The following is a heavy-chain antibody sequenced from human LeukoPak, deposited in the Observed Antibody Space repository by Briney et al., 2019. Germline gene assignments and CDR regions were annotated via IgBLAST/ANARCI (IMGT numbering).Heavy chain of an antibody. Sequence: GGSLRLSCAASGFTFSSFWMSWVRQVPGKGLEWVANIKDDGSEDHHVDSVRGRFTISRDNAKNSLYLQMNSLRAEDTAVYYCATNGHSHANWGQGTLVTVSS. V-gene: IGHV3-7*01. J-gene: IGHJ4*02. CDR3: ATNGHSHAN. D-gene: IGHD2-2*01. CDR1: GFTFSSFW. CDR2: IKDDGSED.